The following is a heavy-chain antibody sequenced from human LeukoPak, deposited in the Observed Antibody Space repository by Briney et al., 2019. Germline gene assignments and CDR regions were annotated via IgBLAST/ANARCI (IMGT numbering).Heavy chain of an antibody. D-gene: IGHD3-10*01. CDR2: FGAGTGAIT. J-gene: IGHJ6*02. Sequence: GGSLRLSCAASGFTFSSYAMRWVRQAPGKGLEWVSAFGAGTGAITIYADSVKGRFTISRDDSRSTLYLQMNSLRAEDTAIYYCAKNYEPGRGVPYGMDVWGQGTTVTVSS. CDR1: GFTFSSYA. CDR3: AKNYEPGRGVPYGMDV. V-gene: IGHV3-23*01.